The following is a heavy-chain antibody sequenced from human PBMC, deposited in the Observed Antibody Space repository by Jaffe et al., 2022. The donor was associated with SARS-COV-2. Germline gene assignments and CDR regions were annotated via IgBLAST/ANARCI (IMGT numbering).Heavy chain of an antibody. J-gene: IGHJ6*02. V-gene: IGHV3-30*18. Sequence: QVQLVESGGGVVQPGRSLRLSCAASGFTFSSYGMHWVRQAPGKGLEWVAVISYDGSNKYYADSVKGRFTISRDNSKNTLYLQMNSLRAEDTAVYYCAKIYCSSTSCYGDYYYYGMDVWGQGTTVTVSS. D-gene: IGHD2-2*01. CDR2: ISYDGSNK. CDR1: GFTFSSYG. CDR3: AKIYCSSTSCYGDYYYYGMDV.